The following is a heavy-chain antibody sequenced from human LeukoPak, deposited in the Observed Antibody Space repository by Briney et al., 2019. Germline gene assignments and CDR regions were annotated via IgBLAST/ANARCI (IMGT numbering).Heavy chain of an antibody. D-gene: IGHD4-23*01. V-gene: IGHV3-48*03. Sequence: GGSLRLSCAASGFTFSSYEMNWVRQAPGKGLEWVSYISSRGSTIDYSDSVKGRFTISRDNAKNSLYLQMNSLRAEDTAVYYCARDVTYHGGDWFDPWGQGTLVTVSS. CDR1: GFTFSSYE. CDR2: ISSRGSTI. J-gene: IGHJ5*02. CDR3: ARDVTYHGGDWFDP.